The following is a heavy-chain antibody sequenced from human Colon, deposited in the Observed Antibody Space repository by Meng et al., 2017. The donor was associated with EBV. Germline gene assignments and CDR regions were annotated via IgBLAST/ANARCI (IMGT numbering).Heavy chain of an antibody. V-gene: IGHV4-34*02. CDR2: INHSGNT. CDR3: ARGEPVPGHFLKS. J-gene: IGHJ5*02. D-gene: IGHD6-19*01. Sequence: QLEQLQWGAGVLKAPETLSLTGSVSGGSLSGYYWSWIRQPPGKGLEWIGEINHSGNTNYNPSLKSRVTISIDTSKNQFSLKLSSVTDADTAVYFCARGEPVPGHFLKSWGQGTLVTVSS. CDR1: GGSLSGYY.